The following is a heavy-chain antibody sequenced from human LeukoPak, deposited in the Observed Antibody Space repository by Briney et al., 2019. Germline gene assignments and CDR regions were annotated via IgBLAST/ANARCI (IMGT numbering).Heavy chain of an antibody. Sequence: ASVKVSCKASGYNFANHGICCVRQAPGEGLEWMGWIGAYNGNTNYAQKFQGRVTMTTDTSTSTAYMELRSLRSDDTAIYYCAKDHLYDFDYWGQGTLVTVSS. CDR3: AKDHLYDFDY. V-gene: IGHV1-18*01. J-gene: IGHJ4*02. CDR2: IGAYNGNT. CDR1: GYNFANHG. D-gene: IGHD2-8*01.